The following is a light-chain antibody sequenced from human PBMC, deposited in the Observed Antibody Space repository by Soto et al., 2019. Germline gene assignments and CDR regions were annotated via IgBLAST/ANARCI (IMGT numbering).Light chain of an antibody. Sequence: QSVLTQPRSVSGSPGQSVTISCTGTSSDVGTYNYVSWYQQHPGKAPKVIIYDVTKRHSGVPDRFSGSKSGNTASLTISGLQAEDEGDYYCQSYDSSLSGYVFGTGTKLTVL. J-gene: IGLJ1*01. CDR2: DVT. V-gene: IGLV2-11*01. CDR1: SSDVGTYNY. CDR3: QSYDSSLSGYV.